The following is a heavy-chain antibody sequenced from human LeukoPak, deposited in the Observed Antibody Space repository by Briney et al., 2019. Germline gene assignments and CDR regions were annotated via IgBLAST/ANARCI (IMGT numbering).Heavy chain of an antibody. CDR1: GGSISSSSYY. J-gene: IGHJ3*02. CDR2: IYYSGSI. Sequence: SETLSLTCTVSGGSISSSSYYWGWIRPPPGKGLEWIGSIYYSGSIYYNPSLKSRVTISVDTSKNQFSLKLSSVTAADTAVCYCARHTQRLDAFDIWGQGTMVTVSS. V-gene: IGHV4-39*01. CDR3: ARHTQRLDAFDI.